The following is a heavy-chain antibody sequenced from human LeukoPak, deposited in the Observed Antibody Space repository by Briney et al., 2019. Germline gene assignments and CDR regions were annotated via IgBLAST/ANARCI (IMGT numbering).Heavy chain of an antibody. J-gene: IGHJ4*02. CDR3: ASRDQSCSGGTCYPIDY. Sequence: GGSLRLSCAASGFTFRMYWMHWVRQAPGKGLVWVSRINNDGSSTSYADSVKGRFTISRDNAKNTLYLQMNSLRAEDTAVYYCASRDQSCSGGTCYPIDYWGQGTLVTVSS. V-gene: IGHV3-74*01. CDR1: GFTFRMYW. CDR2: INNDGSST. D-gene: IGHD2-15*01.